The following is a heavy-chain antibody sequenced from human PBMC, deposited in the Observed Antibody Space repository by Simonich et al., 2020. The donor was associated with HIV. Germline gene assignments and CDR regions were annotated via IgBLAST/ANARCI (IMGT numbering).Heavy chain of an antibody. CDR3: ARSPYYYDISGDLDY. CDR2: INHSGNT. D-gene: IGHD3-22*01. Sequence: QVQLQQWGAGLLKPSETLSLTCAVYGWSLSGHYWSWIRQPPGKGLEWFGEINHSGNTNYNPSLKRRVAISVDTSKNQFSLNLSSVTAADTAVYYCARSPYYYDISGDLDYWGQGTLVTVSS. CDR1: GWSLSGHY. J-gene: IGHJ4*02. V-gene: IGHV4-34*01.